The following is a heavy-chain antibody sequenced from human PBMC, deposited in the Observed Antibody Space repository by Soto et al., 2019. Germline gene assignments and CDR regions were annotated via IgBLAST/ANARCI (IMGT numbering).Heavy chain of an antibody. CDR3: GHRRGGGRIGDGGYFDY. V-gene: IGHV2-5*02. CDR2: IYWDDDK. J-gene: IGHJ4*02. D-gene: IGHD3-10*01. Sequence: QITLKESGPTLVKPGQTLTLTCSFSGFSLSTSGVGVGWIRQPPGKALEWLAVIYWDDDKRYNPSLKSRLTITKATSNAHMVLIVTNMDPVETRTYYWGHRRGGGRIGDGGYFDYWGQGALVTVSS. CDR1: GFSLSTSGVG.